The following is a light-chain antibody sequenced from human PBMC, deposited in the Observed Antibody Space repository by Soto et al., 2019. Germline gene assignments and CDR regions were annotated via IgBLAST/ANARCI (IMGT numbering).Light chain of an antibody. J-gene: IGLJ3*02. Sequence: QSVLTQPPSVSAAPEQKVSISCSGSNSNIGKNFVSWYHQIPGRAPKLLIYDNNKRPSGTPDRFSGSKSGTSATLGITGLQTGDEAEYYCGTWDSRLNVGVFGGGTKLTVL. V-gene: IGLV1-51*01. CDR1: NSNIGKNF. CDR3: GTWDSRLNVGV. CDR2: DNN.